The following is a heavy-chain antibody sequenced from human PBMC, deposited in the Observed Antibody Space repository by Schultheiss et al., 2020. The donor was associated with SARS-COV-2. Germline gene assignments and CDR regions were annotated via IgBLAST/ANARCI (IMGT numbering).Heavy chain of an antibody. V-gene: IGHV3-33*08. CDR1: GFTFSNAW. Sequence: GGSLRLSCAASGFTFSNAWMSWVRQAPGKGLEWVAVIWYDGSNKYYADSVKGRFTISRDNSKNTLYLQMNSLRAEDTAVYYCAKRYCSSTSCPDYYYYYMDVWGKGTTVTVSS. D-gene: IGHD2-2*01. CDR2: IWYDGSNK. J-gene: IGHJ6*03. CDR3: AKRYCSSTSCPDYYYYYMDV.